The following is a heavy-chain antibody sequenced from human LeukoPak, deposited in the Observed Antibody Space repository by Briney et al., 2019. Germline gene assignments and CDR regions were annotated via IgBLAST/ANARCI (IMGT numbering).Heavy chain of an antibody. J-gene: IGHJ4*02. Sequence: PSETLSLTCTVSGGSISSSSYYWGWIRQPPGKGLEWIGSIYYSGSTYYNPSLKSRVTISVDTSKNQFSLKLSSVTAADTAVYYCARRSPDTAMANFDYWGQGTLVTVSS. V-gene: IGHV4-39*01. D-gene: IGHD5-18*01. CDR3: ARRSPDTAMANFDY. CDR1: GGSISSSSYY. CDR2: IYYSGST.